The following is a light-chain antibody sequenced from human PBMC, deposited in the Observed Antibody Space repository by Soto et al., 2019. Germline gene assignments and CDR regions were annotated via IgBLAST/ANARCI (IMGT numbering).Light chain of an antibody. V-gene: IGLV2-14*01. CDR1: SSDIGAYDY. CDR3: NSYTSSNTYV. Sequence: QSVLTQPASVSGSPGQSITISCTGSSSDIGAYDYVSWYQQRPVKAPKLMIFDVTNRPSGVSDRFSGSKSGNTASLTITGLQAGDEADYYCNSYTSSNTYVFGTGTKVTVL. J-gene: IGLJ1*01. CDR2: DVT.